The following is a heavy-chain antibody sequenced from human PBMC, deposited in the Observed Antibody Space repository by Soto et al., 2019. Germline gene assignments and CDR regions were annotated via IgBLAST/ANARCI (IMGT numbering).Heavy chain of an antibody. V-gene: IGHV4-59*02. J-gene: IGHJ5*02. Sequence: QVQLQESGPGLVKPSETLSLTCTVSGDAVTSYYWTWIRRPPGKGLEWIGYIYYSGSTVYNPSLESRVTTSLDTSNNQFSLNLSSVTAADTAVYYCAKGRGYDYSGWFDPWGQGTLVTVSS. D-gene: IGHD5-12*01. CDR3: AKGRGYDYSGWFDP. CDR2: IYYSGST. CDR1: GDAVTSYY.